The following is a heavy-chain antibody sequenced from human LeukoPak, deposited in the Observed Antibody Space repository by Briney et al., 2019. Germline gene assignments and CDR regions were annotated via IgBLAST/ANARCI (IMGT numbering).Heavy chain of an antibody. D-gene: IGHD5-18*01. CDR1: GFTFNSYS. CDR2: ISSSSSSI. V-gene: IGHV3-21*01. J-gene: IGHJ4*02. Sequence: PGGSLRLSCAASGFTFNSYSMSWVRQAPGKGLEWVSSISSSSSSIYYADSVKGRFTISRDNAKNSLYLRMNSLRAEDTAVYYCARASGDIVETATMGSYWGQGTLVTVSS. CDR3: ARASGDIVETATMGSY.